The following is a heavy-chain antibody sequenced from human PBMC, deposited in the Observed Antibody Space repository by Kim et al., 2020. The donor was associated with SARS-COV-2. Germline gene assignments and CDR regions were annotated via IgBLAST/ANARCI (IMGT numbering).Heavy chain of an antibody. CDR1: GGSISSSSYY. V-gene: IGHV4-39*01. CDR3: ARSGPPFYFDY. Sequence: SETLPLTCTVSGGSISSSSYYWGWIRQPPGKGLEWIGSIYYSGSTYYNPSLKSRVTISVDTSKNQFSLKLSSVTAADTAVYYCARSGPPFYFDYWGQGTLVTVSS. CDR2: IYYSGST. J-gene: IGHJ4*02. D-gene: IGHD3-10*01.